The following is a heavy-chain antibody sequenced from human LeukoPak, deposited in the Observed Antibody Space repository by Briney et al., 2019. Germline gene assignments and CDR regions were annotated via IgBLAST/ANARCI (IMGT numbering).Heavy chain of an antibody. CDR3: AKVPSSTSRLTPFDF. J-gene: IGHJ4*02. V-gene: IGHV3-7*01. CDR1: GFTFSDYW. D-gene: IGHD6-13*01. Sequence: GGSLRLSCAASGFTFSDYWMSWVRQAPGKGLEWVANIQPHGGEKYFVDSVKDRFAISRDNAKNSLYLQMNSLRAEDTAVYYCAKVPSSTSRLTPFDFWGQGTLVTVSS. CDR2: IQPHGGEK.